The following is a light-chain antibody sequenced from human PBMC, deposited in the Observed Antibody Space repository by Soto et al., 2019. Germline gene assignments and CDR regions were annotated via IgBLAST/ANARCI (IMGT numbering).Light chain of an antibody. J-gene: IGLJ3*02. Sequence: QSALTQPASVSGSPGQSITISCTGTSSDVGAYNYVSWYQQHPGKAPKLMIYEVTNRPSGVSNRFSGSKSANTASLTISGLQAEDEADYYCSSYTRTNTWVFGGGTKLTVL. CDR1: SSDVGAYNY. CDR2: EVT. CDR3: SSYTRTNTWV. V-gene: IGLV2-14*01.